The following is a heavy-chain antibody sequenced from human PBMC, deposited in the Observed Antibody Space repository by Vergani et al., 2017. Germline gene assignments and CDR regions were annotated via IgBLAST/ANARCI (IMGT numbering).Heavy chain of an antibody. J-gene: IGHJ3*02. CDR1: GFTFSSSS. Sequence: EVQLVESGGGLVQPGGSLRLSCAASGFTFSSSSMHWVRQAPGKGLEWVSAIRSADTNTYYAGSVEGRFAISRDNAKTSLYLQMNSLRVEDTAVYYCAREGVPDAFDIWGQGTMVTVSS. CDR2: IRSADTNT. CDR3: AREGVPDAFDI. D-gene: IGHD4/OR15-4a*01. V-gene: IGHV3-48*01.